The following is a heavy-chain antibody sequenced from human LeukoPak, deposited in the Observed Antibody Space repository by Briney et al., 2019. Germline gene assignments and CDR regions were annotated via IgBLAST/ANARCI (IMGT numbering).Heavy chain of an antibody. CDR1: GFTFSNHW. CDR3: ARGGGPLDY. Sequence: GGSLRLSCAASGFTFSNHWMSWVRQAPGKGLEWVANIKQDGSEKYYVDSVKGRFTISRDNAKNSLYLQMNSLRAEDTAVYYCARGGGPLDYWGQGTLVTVSS. CDR2: IKQDGSEK. J-gene: IGHJ4*02. V-gene: IGHV3-7*04.